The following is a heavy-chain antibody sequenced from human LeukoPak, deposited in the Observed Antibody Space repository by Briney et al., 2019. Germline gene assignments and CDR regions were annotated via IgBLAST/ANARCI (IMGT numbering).Heavy chain of an antibody. CDR1: GASILNYY. Sequence: SETLSLTCTVSGASILNYYWSWIRQPPGKGLEWIGYMYYSGNTNYNPSLKSRVTISVDTSQNQFSLRLSSVTAADTAFYYCARQGGFCSSTSCYSWFDPWGQGTLVTVSS. CDR3: ARQGGFCSSTSCYSWFDP. J-gene: IGHJ5*02. D-gene: IGHD2-2*01. V-gene: IGHV4-59*08. CDR2: MYYSGNT.